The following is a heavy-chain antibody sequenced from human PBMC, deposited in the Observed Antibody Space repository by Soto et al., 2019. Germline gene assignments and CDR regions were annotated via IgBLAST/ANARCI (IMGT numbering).Heavy chain of an antibody. CDR2: IKEDGSAA. CDR3: VSDGDVCTGSDCFRHFTH. D-gene: IGHD5-12*01. Sequence: LRLSCVASEFSISPYWMSWVRQAPGKGLEWVANIKEDGSAARYVDSARDRFLISRDNTKNSLYLQMTNLRAEDTAIYYCVSDGDVCTGSDCFRHFTHWGRGTRVTVSS. J-gene: IGHJ4*02. CDR1: EFSISPYW. V-gene: IGHV3-7*03.